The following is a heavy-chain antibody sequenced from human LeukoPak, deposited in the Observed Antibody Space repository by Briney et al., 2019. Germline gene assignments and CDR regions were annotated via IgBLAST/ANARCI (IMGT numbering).Heavy chain of an antibody. J-gene: IGHJ4*02. V-gene: IGHV1-8*03. Sequence: ASVKVSCKASGYTFTGYYMHWVRQAPGQGLEWMGWISAYNGNTNYAQKFQGRVTITRNTSISTAYMELSSLRSEDTAVYYCARDTSIAARSNFDYWGQGTLVTVSS. D-gene: IGHD6-6*01. CDR2: ISAYNGNT. CDR1: GYTFTGYY. CDR3: ARDTSIAARSNFDY.